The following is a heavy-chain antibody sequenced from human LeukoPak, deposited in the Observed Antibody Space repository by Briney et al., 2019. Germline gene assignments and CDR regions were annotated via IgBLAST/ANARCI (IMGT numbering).Heavy chain of an antibody. J-gene: IGHJ4*02. CDR1: GFTVSKNY. CDR3: ARKSGSYLE. V-gene: IGHV3-53*01. Sequence: GGSLRLSCAASGFTVSKNYMGWVRQAPGKGLEWVSIIYSGGNTYYADSVEDRFTISRDNSKNTLYLQMNSLRAEDTAVYYCARKSGSYLEWGQGTLVTVSS. D-gene: IGHD1-26*01. CDR2: IYSGGNT.